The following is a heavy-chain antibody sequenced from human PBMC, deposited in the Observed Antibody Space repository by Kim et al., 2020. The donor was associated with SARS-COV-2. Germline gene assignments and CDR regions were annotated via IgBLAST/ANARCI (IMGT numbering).Heavy chain of an antibody. CDR1: GDSIISKDNY. CDR3: ARRKNNWNPFDF. J-gene: IGHJ4*02. CDR2: IYFSGRT. V-gene: IGHV4-39*01. Sequence: SETLSLTCSVSGDSIISKDNYWGWIRQSPGKGLEWIGSIYFSGRTYLNPTLKSRVTISADRATNQFSLNLTFVTAGDTATYYCARRKNNWNPFDFWGQGVLGSVSS. D-gene: IGHD1-20*01.